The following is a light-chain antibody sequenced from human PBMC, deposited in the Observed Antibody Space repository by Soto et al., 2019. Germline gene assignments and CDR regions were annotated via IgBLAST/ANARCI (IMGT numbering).Light chain of an antibody. Sequence: DIQMTQSSSSLSASIGDRVTITCRASQAISNYLAWYQLKPGKVPKLLIYAASILQSGVPSRFSGSGSGTDFTLTISSLQPEDIATYYCQKYSGAPFTFGPGTKVDIK. CDR3: QKYSGAPFT. J-gene: IGKJ3*01. CDR1: QAISNY. V-gene: IGKV1-27*01. CDR2: AAS.